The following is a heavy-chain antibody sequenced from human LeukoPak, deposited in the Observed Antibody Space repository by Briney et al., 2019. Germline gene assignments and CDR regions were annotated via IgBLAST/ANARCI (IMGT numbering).Heavy chain of an antibody. D-gene: IGHD6-19*01. CDR3: AKDTKQWLAYDAFDI. J-gene: IGHJ3*02. CDR2: ISGSGGST. CDR1: GFTFSSYA. V-gene: IGHV3-23*01. Sequence: PGGSLRLSCAASGFTFSSYAMSWVRQAPEKGLEWVSAISGSGGSTYYADSVKGRFTISRDNSKNTLYLQMNSLRAEDTAVYYCAKDTKQWLAYDAFDIWGQGTMVTVSS.